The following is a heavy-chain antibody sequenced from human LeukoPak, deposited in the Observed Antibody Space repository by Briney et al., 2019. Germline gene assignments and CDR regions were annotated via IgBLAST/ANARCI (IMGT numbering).Heavy chain of an antibody. V-gene: IGHV3-48*02. CDR1: GFPFRSYV. Sequence: GGSLRLSCEGSGFPFRSYVMSWVRQAPGKGLEWIAYINHNAEMIFYPDFVKGRFTISRDNPKKSLYLQMNALRYEDTAIYYCARDHDWAFDLWGQGTLVTVSS. D-gene: IGHD3-9*01. CDR2: INHNAEMI. CDR3: ARDHDWAFDL. J-gene: IGHJ4*02.